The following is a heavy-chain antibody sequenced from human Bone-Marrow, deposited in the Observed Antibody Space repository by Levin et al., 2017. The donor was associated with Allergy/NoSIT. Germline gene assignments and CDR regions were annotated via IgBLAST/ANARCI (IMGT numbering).Heavy chain of an antibody. CDR3: ANPPLGSWYEGDYFDY. CDR2: ISGSGGST. CDR1: GFTFSSYA. V-gene: IGHV3-23*01. Sequence: GESLKISCAASGFTFSSYAMSWVRQAPGKGLEWVSAISGSGGSTYYADSVKGRFTISRDNSKNTLYLQMNSLRAEDTAVYYCANPPLGSWYEGDYFDYWGQGTLVTVSS. J-gene: IGHJ4*02. D-gene: IGHD6-13*01.